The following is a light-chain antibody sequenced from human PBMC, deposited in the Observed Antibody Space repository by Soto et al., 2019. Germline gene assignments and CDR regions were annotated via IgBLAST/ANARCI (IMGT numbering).Light chain of an antibody. CDR1: QTVSRY. CDR2: YAS. J-gene: IGKJ4*01. CDR3: QQRSTWPLFT. Sequence: VLTQSPATLSLSPGERATLSCRASQTVSRYLAWYQQKPGQAPRLLIYYASNRATGIPARFSCSGSGTDYTLTISSLEPEDFAVYYCQQRSTWPLFTFGGGTKVEI. V-gene: IGKV3-11*01.